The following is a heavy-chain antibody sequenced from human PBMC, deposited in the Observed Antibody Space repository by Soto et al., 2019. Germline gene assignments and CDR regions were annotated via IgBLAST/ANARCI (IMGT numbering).Heavy chain of an antibody. Sequence: QVQLQESGPGLVKPSQTLSLTCTVSGGSISSGGYYWSWIRQHPGKGLEWIGYIYYSGSTYYNPSLKSRVXTXVXSSKNQFSLKLSSVTAADTAVYYCARLTSGPVYFDYWGQGTLVTVSS. CDR3: ARLTSGPVYFDY. D-gene: IGHD3-10*01. CDR1: GGSISSGGYY. CDR2: IYYSGST. V-gene: IGHV4-31*03. J-gene: IGHJ4*02.